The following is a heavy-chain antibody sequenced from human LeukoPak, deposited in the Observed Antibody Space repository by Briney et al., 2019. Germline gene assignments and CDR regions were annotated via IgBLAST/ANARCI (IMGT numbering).Heavy chain of an antibody. J-gene: IGHJ5*02. D-gene: IGHD3-16*01. CDR2: ISGSGGST. Sequence: GGSLRLSCAISGLTSHDYAMTWVRQAPGKGLEWVSAISGSGGSTYYADSVKGRFTISRDNSKNTLYLQMNSLRAEDTAVYYCATFHQRTGYVWGSSRFDPWGQGTLVTVSS. V-gene: IGHV3-23*01. CDR3: ATFHQRTGYVWGSSRFDP. CDR1: GLTSHDYA.